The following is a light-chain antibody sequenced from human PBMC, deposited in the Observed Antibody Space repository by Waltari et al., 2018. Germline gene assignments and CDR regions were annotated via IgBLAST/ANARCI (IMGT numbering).Light chain of an antibody. V-gene: IGLV2-14*01. Sequence: QSALTQPASVSGSPGQSITLSCTGTSSDVGGSRYVSWYQHNPGKVPKLMLFDVSSRPSGVTNRFSGSKSGNTASLTISGLQADDEADYYCSSYSTSNTYVFGTGTKVTLL. CDR2: DVS. CDR1: SSDVGGSRY. J-gene: IGLJ1*01. CDR3: SSYSTSNTYV.